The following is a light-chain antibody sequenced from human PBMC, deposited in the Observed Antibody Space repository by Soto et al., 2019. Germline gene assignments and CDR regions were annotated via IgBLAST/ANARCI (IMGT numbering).Light chain of an antibody. J-gene: IGKJ2*01. Sequence: EIVLTQSPGTLSLSPGERATLSCRASQSVSDSSLAWYHQKPGQAPRLLIYGASRRATGIPDTFSGSGSGTEFTLTISRLEPEDFAVYYCQLYGDSPMYTFGQATKLEIK. CDR2: GAS. CDR1: QSVSDSS. V-gene: IGKV3-20*01. CDR3: QLYGDSPMYT.